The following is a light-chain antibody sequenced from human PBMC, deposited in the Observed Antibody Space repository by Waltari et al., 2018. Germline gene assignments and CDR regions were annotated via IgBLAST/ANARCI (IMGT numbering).Light chain of an antibody. V-gene: IGLV2-8*01. CDR3: SSYAGSNNLDV. Sequence: QSALTQPPSASGSPGQSVTISCTGTSSDVGRYNYVSSFQQHPGKAPNLLIYEVSKRPSGVPDRFSGSKSGSTASLTVSGLQAEDEADYYCSSYAGSNNLDVFGPGTRVTVL. CDR2: EVS. J-gene: IGLJ1*01. CDR1: SSDVGRYNY.